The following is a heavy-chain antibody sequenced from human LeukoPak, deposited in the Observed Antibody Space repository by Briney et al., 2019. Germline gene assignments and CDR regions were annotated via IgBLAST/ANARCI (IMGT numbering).Heavy chain of an antibody. D-gene: IGHD2-21*02. J-gene: IGHJ4*02. CDR3: ARDLAYCGGDCYFDF. Sequence: SETLSLTCAVSNYSISSAYYWGWIRQPPGKGLEWIGSIYHRGSADYNPSLKSRVTVSVDTSKNQFSLKLKSVTAADTAVYYCARDLAYCGGDCYFDFWGQGTLVTVSS. CDR1: NYSISSAYY. CDR2: IYHRGSA. V-gene: IGHV4-38-2*02.